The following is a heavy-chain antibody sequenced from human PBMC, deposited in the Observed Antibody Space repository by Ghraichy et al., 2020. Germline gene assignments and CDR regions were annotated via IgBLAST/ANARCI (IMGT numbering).Heavy chain of an antibody. CDR3: SRGGGAGTPVLYHMDV. J-gene: IGHJ6*02. D-gene: IGHD6-19*01. CDR2: ISSSTRYV. V-gene: IGHV3-21*01. CDR1: GLMFGPNT. Sequence: SCVASGLMFGPNTMNWVRQAPGKGLEWVSSISSSTRYVYYADSVKGRFTISRDNAQNSLYLKMNSLRVEDTAVYYCSRGGGAGTPVLYHMDVWGLGTTVTVSS.